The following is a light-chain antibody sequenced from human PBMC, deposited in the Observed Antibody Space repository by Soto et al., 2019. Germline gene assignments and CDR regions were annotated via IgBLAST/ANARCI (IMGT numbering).Light chain of an antibody. Sequence: EIVLTQSLDTLSLSPGERATLSCRASQSVSNNYLAWYQQKPGQAPRLLIYGASSRPGGIPDKFSGSGSGTDFTLTISRLEPEDFAVYYCQQYDTSPYTFAQGTKVEI. CDR1: QSVSNNY. CDR2: GAS. V-gene: IGKV3-20*01. CDR3: QQYDTSPYT. J-gene: IGKJ2*01.